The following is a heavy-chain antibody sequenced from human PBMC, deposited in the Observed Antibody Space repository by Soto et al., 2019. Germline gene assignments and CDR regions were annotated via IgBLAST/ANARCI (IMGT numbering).Heavy chain of an antibody. Sequence: GXSVKVSCTASGYPFTSYGIIWVRQAPGQGLEWMGWISAYNGNTNYAQKLQGRVTMTTDTSTSTAYMELRSLRSDDTAVYYCARSSFRVVIIEGAAFDIWGQGTMVTVSS. CDR1: GYPFTSYG. CDR3: ARSSFRVVIIEGAAFDI. J-gene: IGHJ3*02. CDR2: ISAYNGNT. V-gene: IGHV1-18*04. D-gene: IGHD3-3*01.